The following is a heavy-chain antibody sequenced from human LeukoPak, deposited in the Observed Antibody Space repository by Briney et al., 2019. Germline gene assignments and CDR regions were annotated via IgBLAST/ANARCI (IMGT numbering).Heavy chain of an antibody. Sequence: GGSLRLSCAASGFTFSSRWMSWVRQAPGKGLEWVANIKEDGSEKYYLDSVKGRFTISRDNAKNSLYLQMDSLRAEDTAAYYCARRGNTYYSFDSWGQGTLVTVSS. CDR3: ARRGNTYYSFDS. D-gene: IGHD1-26*01. J-gene: IGHJ4*02. CDR2: IKEDGSEK. CDR1: GFTFSSRW. V-gene: IGHV3-7*01.